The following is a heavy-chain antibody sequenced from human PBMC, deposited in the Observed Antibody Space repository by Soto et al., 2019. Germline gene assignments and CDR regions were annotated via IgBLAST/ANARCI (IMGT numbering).Heavy chain of an antibody. V-gene: IGHV4-30-4*01. J-gene: IGHJ6*02. Sequence: QVQLQESGPGLVKPSQTLSLTCTVSGGSISSGDYYWSWIRQPPGKGLEWIGYIYYSGNTYYNPSLKTRVTISVDTSKNQFSLKLSSVTAADTAVYYCARTGRTTTRRSHYFHYGMDVWGQGTTVIVSS. D-gene: IGHD1-1*01. CDR2: IYYSGNT. CDR1: GGSISSGDYY. CDR3: ARTGRTTTRRSHYFHYGMDV.